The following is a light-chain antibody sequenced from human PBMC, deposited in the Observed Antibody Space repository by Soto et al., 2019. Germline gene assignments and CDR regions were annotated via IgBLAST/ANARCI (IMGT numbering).Light chain of an antibody. CDR3: QQYNTLPRT. V-gene: IGKV3-15*01. J-gene: IGKJ4*01. CDR2: GAS. CDR1: QSVSSN. Sequence: EIVMTQSPATLSVSPGERATLSCRASQSVSSNLAWYQQKPGQAPRLLIYGASTRATGIPARFSGSGSGTEFTLTISSLRSEDFAVYYCQQYNTLPRTFGGGTKVDIK.